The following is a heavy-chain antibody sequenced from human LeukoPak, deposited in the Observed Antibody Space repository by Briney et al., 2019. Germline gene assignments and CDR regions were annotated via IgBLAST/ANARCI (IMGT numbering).Heavy chain of an antibody. Sequence: ASGTLSLTCAVSGGSISSSHWWSWVRQSPGKGLEWIGKIDHSGSTNYNPSLKSRVTISVDTSKNQFSLKLTSVTAADTAMYYCARAVVISPYFDYWGQGTLVTVSS. D-gene: IGHD3-22*01. CDR1: GGSISSSHW. CDR3: ARAVVISPYFDY. J-gene: IGHJ4*02. CDR2: IDHSGST. V-gene: IGHV4-4*02.